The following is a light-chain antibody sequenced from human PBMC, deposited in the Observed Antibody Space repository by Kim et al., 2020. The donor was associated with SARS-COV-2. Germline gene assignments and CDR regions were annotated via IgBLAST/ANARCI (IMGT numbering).Light chain of an antibody. J-gene: IGLJ3*02. Sequence: GQRVTISCSGSSSNIGSHTVNWYQQLPGAAPKLLIYATNQRPSGVPDRFSGSKSGTSASLAISGLQSEDEADYYCAAWDHSLNALVFGGATKLTVL. CDR2: ATN. V-gene: IGLV1-44*01. CDR3: AAWDHSLNALV. CDR1: SSNIGSHT.